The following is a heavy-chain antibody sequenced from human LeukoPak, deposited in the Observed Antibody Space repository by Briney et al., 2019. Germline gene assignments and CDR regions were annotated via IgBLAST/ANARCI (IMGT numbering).Heavy chain of an antibody. CDR3: ASGADSSGYYYGGGAFDI. D-gene: IGHD3-22*01. J-gene: IGHJ3*02. CDR1: GGSISSYY. CDR2: IYYSGST. V-gene: IGHV4-59*01. Sequence: KPSETLSLTCTVSGGSISSYYWSWIRQPPGKGLEWIGYIYYSGSTNYNPSLKSRVTISVDTSKNQFSLKLSSVTAADTAVYYCASGADSSGYYYGGGAFDIWGQGTMVTVSS.